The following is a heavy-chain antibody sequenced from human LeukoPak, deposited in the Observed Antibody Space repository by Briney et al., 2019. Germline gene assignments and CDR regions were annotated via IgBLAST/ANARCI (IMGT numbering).Heavy chain of an antibody. J-gene: IGHJ5*02. CDR2: ISSSGNTI. CDR3: ARESITMVRGHNWFDP. D-gene: IGHD3-10*01. V-gene: IGHV3-48*03. CDR1: GFTFSSYE. Sequence: GGSLRLSCAASGFTFSSYEMNWVRQAPGKGLEWVSYISSSGNTIYYADSVKGRFTIPRDNAKNSLYLQMNSLRAEDTAVYYCARESITMVRGHNWFDPWGQGTLVTVSS.